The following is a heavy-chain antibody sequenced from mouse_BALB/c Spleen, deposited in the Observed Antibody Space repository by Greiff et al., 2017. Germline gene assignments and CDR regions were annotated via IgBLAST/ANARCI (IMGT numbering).Heavy chain of an antibody. CDR1: GFSLSRYS. J-gene: IGHJ3*01. CDR2: IWGGGST. V-gene: IGHV2-6-4*01. D-gene: IGHD4-1*01. CDR3: ARKGTGTQAWFAY. Sequence: AMLVESGPGLVAPSQSLSITCTVSGFSLSRYSVHWVRQPPGKGLEWLGMIWGGGSTDYTSALKSRLSISKDNSKSQVFLKMNSLQTDDTAMYYCARKGTGTQAWFAYWGQGTLVTVSA.